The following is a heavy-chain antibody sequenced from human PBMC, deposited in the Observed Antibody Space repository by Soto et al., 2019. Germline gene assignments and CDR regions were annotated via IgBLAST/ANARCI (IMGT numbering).Heavy chain of an antibody. Sequence: QVQVVQSGAEVKKPGASVKVSCKAAGYTFSNYFLHWVRQAPGQGLEWMAWINPKSGGTKSAQKFQGRVTVTRDSSGSTAYMELNRLRSDDTAIYYCVRGYCGGGSCYSGASGWFDPWGQGTLVTVSS. J-gene: IGHJ5*02. V-gene: IGHV1-2*02. CDR3: VRGYCGGGSCYSGASGWFDP. D-gene: IGHD2-15*01. CDR2: INPKSGGT. CDR1: GYTFSNYF.